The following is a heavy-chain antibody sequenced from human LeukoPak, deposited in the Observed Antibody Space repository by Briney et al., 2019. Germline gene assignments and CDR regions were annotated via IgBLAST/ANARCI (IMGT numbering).Heavy chain of an antibody. CDR2: SKYDGSTA. CDR3: AKSDWFDP. J-gene: IGHJ5*02. V-gene: IGHV3-74*03. Sequence: GSLRPSCAASGFTISNYWMNWLRRAPGKGLEWVSRSKYDGSTAMYAESVKGRFTISRDNARGTLYLQMNSLRVDDTAVYYCAKSDWFDPCGRGILVTVSS. CDR1: GFTISNYW.